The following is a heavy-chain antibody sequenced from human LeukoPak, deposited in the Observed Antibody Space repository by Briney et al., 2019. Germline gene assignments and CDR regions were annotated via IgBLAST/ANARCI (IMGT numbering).Heavy chain of an antibody. V-gene: IGHV3-30*02. CDR3: AKDVDLFGELYFDS. J-gene: IGHJ4*02. D-gene: IGHD3-10*02. Sequence: PGGSLRLSCVASEFTFTSYGTHWVRQAPGKGLEWVAFLRYDGSNRSYADSVKGRFTISRDNSKNTLYLQMNSLRAEDTAVYYCAKDVDLFGELYFDSWGQGTLVTVSS. CDR1: EFTFTSYG. CDR2: LRYDGSNR.